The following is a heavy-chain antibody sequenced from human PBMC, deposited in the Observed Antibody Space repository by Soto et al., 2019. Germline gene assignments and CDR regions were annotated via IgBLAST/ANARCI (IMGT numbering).Heavy chain of an antibody. CDR1: GGSVSSGSYY. J-gene: IGHJ4*02. Sequence: ETLSLTCTVSGGSVSSGSYYWSWIRQPPGKGLEWIGYIYYSGSTSYNPSLKSRVTISVDTSKNQFSLKLSSVTAADTAVYYCASTNPETGYSSSWYFDYWGQGTLVTVSS. V-gene: IGHV4-61*01. CDR2: IYYSGST. CDR3: ASTNPETGYSSSWYFDY. D-gene: IGHD6-13*01.